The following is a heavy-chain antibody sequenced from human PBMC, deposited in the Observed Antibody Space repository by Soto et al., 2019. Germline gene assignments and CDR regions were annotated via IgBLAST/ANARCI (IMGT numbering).Heavy chain of an antibody. Sequence: GGSLRLSCTSSGFTFSSFGMTWVRQAPGKGLEWVSTVNGGGDSTHYADSVKGRFSIFRDNSKNTVYLQMNSLRAEDSAIYYCVKDVGYGFILYDFWGQGTLVTVSS. V-gene: IGHV3-23*01. CDR1: GFTFSSFG. D-gene: IGHD3-16*01. J-gene: IGHJ4*02. CDR2: VNGGGDST. CDR3: VKDVGYGFILYDF.